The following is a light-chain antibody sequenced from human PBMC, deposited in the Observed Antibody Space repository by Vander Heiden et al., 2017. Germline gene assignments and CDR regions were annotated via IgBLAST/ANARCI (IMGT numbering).Light chain of an antibody. J-gene: IGLJ2*01. CDR3: QSYDSSLSGSVV. CDR1: SSNTGARYD. CDR2: GNT. V-gene: IGLV1-40*01. Sequence: QSVLTQPPSVSAAPGQKVTISCPGSSSNTGARYDVHWYPLLTATTPKLLTYGNTNRPSGVPDPFSGSKSGTSASLAITGLQAEDEADYYCQSYDSSLSGSVVFGGGTKLTVL.